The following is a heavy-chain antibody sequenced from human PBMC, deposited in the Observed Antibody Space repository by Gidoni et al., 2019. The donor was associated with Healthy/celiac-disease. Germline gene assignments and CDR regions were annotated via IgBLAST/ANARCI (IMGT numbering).Heavy chain of an antibody. Sequence: QVLLVQSVAEVTKPGSSVKVSCTASGGTFSSYTISWGRQAPGQGLEWMGRIIPILGIANYAQKFQGRVTITADKSTSTAYMEVSSLRSEDTAVYYCARATGDYVRFDPWGQGTLVTVSS. CDR2: IIPILGIA. CDR1: GGTFSSYT. D-gene: IGHD4-17*01. J-gene: IGHJ5*02. CDR3: ARATGDYVRFDP. V-gene: IGHV1-69*02.